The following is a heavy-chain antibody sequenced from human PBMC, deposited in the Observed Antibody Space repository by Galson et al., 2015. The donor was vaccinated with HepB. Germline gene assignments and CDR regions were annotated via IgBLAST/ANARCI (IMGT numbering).Heavy chain of an antibody. CDR1: GFTFSSYG. D-gene: IGHD3-10*01. J-gene: IGHJ3*02. CDR2: ISYDGSNK. CDR3: AKDPYGSGTLLTHDAFDI. V-gene: IGHV3-30*18. Sequence: SLRLSCAASGFTFSSYGMHWVRQAPGKGLEWVAVISYDGSNKYYADSVKGRFTISRDNSKNTLYLQMNSLRAEDTAVYYCAKDPYGSGTLLTHDAFDIWGQGTMVTVSS.